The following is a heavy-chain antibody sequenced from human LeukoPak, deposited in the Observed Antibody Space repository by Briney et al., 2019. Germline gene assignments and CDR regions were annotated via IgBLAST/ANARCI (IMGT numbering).Heavy chain of an antibody. CDR2: IYTSGST. V-gene: IGHV4-4*07. CDR1: GGSISSYC. J-gene: IGHJ4*02. Sequence: PSETLSLTCTVSGGSISSYCWSWIRQPAGKGLEWIGRIYTSGSTNYNPSLKSRVTMSLDTSKNQFSLRLNSVTAADTAVYYCARQLWFGEFALGYWGQGTLVTVSS. D-gene: IGHD3-10*01. CDR3: ARQLWFGEFALGY.